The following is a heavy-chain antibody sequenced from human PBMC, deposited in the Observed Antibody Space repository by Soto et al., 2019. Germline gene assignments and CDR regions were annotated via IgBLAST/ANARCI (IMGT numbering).Heavy chain of an antibody. D-gene: IGHD3-22*01. CDR1: GFSLSTSGVG. CDR3: AHIPQYSDSSGYYQYYFDY. V-gene: IGHV2-5*02. J-gene: IGHJ4*02. Sequence: QITLKESGPTLVKPTQTLTLTCTFSGFSLSTSGVGVGWIRQPPGKALEWLALIYWDDDKRYSPSLKSRLTITKDTSKNQVVLTMTNMDPVDTATYYCAHIPQYSDSSGYYQYYFDYWGQGTLVTVSS. CDR2: IYWDDDK.